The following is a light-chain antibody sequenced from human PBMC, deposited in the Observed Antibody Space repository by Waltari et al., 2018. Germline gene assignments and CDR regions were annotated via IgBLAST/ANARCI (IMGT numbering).Light chain of an antibody. J-gene: IGKJ1*01. V-gene: IGKV3-20*01. Sequence: EIVLTQSPGTLSLSPGERATISCRASQSISKYLAWYQQKPGHAPRLLIYHASSMAAGIPDRFSGSGSGTDFSLTISRLEPEDFAVYYCQHYYSLLVTFGQGTKVEIK. CDR1: QSISKY. CDR2: HAS. CDR3: QHYYSLLVT.